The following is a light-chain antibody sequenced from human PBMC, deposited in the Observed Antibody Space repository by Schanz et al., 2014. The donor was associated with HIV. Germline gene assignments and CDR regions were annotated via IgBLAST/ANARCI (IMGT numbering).Light chain of an antibody. CDR3: QSYDSSLNSYV. V-gene: IGLV2-8*01. J-gene: IGLJ1*01. CDR1: SSDVGGYNY. Sequence: QSALTQPPSASGSPGQSVTISCTGTSSDVGGYNYVSWCQQHPGKAPKLMIYEVSKRPSGVSNRFSGSKSGSSASLAITGLQAEDEADYYCQSYDSSLNSYVFGSGTKLTVL. CDR2: EVS.